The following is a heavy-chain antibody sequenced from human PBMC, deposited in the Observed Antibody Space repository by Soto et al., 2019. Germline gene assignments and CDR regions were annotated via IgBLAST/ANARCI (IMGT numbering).Heavy chain of an antibody. V-gene: IGHV3-30*18. Sequence: GGSLRLSCAASGFTFSSYVMHWVRQAPGKGLEWVAVISYDGSNKYYADSVKGRFTISRDNSKNTRYLQMHSLRAEDTAVYYLAKGAVATAMVPPRGGCYGMDVWGQGTT. D-gene: IGHD5-18*01. CDR1: GFTFSSYV. J-gene: IGHJ6*02. CDR3: AKGAVATAMVPPRGGCYGMDV. CDR2: ISYDGSNK.